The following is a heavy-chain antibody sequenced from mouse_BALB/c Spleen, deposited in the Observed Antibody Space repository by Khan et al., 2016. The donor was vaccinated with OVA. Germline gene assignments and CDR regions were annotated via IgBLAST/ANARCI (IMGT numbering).Heavy chain of an antibody. V-gene: IGHV5-6-5*01. D-gene: IGHD1-1*01. CDR2: INSGGSA. CDR1: GFTFSSYA. Sequence: EVELVESGGGSVKPGGSLKLSCAASGFTFSSYAMSWVRQTPEKGLEWVASINSGGSAYSLDSLQGRFTISRDNARHILYLQMSSLRSEDTAIYYCGRGHFYGTTYDYWYFDVWGAGTTVTVSS. J-gene: IGHJ1*01. CDR3: GRGHFYGTTYDYWYFDV.